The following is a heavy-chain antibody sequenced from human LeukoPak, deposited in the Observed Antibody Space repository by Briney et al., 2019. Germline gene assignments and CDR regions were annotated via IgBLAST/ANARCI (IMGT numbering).Heavy chain of an antibody. CDR1: GYTFTSYA. CDR2: INAGNGNT. D-gene: IGHD6-19*01. Sequence: ASVTVSCKASGYTFTSYAMHWVRQAPGHRLEWMGWINAGNGNTKYSQEFQGRVTITRDTSASTAYMELSSLRSEDMAVYYCARVVKYRSGPLTDLLPYYFDYWGQGTLVTVSA. CDR3: ARVVKYRSGPLTDLLPYYFDY. V-gene: IGHV1-3*03. J-gene: IGHJ4*02.